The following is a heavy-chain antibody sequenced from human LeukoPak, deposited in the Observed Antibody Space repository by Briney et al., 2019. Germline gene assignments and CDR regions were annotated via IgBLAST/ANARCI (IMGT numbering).Heavy chain of an antibody. D-gene: IGHD2-15*01. CDR1: GFTFSSYG. CDR2: ISSDGGST. Sequence: PGGSLRLSCSASGFTFSSYGMQWVRQAPGKGREYVSAISSDGGSTYYADSVKGRFTISRDNTKNTLYVQMSSLRAEDTAVYYCVKCSGGSCYKPIDIWGQGTMVTVSS. J-gene: IGHJ3*02. CDR3: VKCSGGSCYKPIDI. V-gene: IGHV3-64*05.